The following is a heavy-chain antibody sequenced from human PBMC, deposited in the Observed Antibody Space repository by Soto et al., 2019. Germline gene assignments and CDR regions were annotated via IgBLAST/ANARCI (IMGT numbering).Heavy chain of an antibody. CDR1: GFTFSNAW. J-gene: IGHJ6*04. V-gene: IGHV3-15*01. Sequence: GGSLRLSCAASGFTFSNAWMSWVRQAPGKGLEWVGRIKSKTDGGTTDYAAPVKGRFTISRDDSKNTLYLQMNSLKTEVTAVYYSTASPYLHHYGRSAYYCAARYGMDVRGKGTTATVSS. D-gene: IGHD3-22*01. CDR3: TASPYLHHYGRSAYYCAARYGMDV. CDR2: IKSKTDGGTT.